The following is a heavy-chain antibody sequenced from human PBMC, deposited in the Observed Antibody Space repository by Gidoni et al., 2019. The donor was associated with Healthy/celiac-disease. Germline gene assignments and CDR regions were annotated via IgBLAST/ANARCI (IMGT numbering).Heavy chain of an antibody. D-gene: IGHD4-17*01. CDR1: GYSISSGYY. V-gene: IGHV4-38-2*01. Sequence: QVQLHESGPGLMMPPEPPSPTCAVSGYSISSGYYWGWIRQPPGKGLEWIGSIYHSGSTYYNPSLKSRVTISVDTSKNQFSLKLSSVTAADTAVYYCARVRHGDFDYWGQRTLVTVSS. CDR2: IYHSGST. CDR3: ARVRHGDFDY. J-gene: IGHJ4*02.